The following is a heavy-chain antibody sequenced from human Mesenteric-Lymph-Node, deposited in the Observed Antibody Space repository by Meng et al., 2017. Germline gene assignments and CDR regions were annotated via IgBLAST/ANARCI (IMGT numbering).Heavy chain of an antibody. D-gene: IGHD1-1*01. J-gene: IGHJ1*01. V-gene: IGHV3-74*01. Sequence: LSLTCAVYGGSFSGYYWSWIRQPPGKGLEWVSRMYPDGITISYVDSVKGRFTASRDNAKSMLYLQMNSLRTEDTAIYYCANDRLTHWGRGTLVTVSS. CDR3: ANDRLTH. CDR2: MYPDGITI. CDR1: GGSFSGYY.